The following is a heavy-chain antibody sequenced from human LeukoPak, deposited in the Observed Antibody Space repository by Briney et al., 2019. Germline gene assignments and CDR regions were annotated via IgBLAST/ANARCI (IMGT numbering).Heavy chain of an antibody. J-gene: IGHJ1*01. CDR2: IYYSGST. CDR1: GGSISSGGYS. V-gene: IGHV4-30-4*07. CDR3: VRRAESVEHVWFGEDGYAQYFHH. D-gene: IGHD3-10*01. Sequence: PSETLSLTCAVSGGSISSGGYSWSWIRQPPGKGLEWIGYIYYSGSTDYNPSLKSRVTISVDTSKNQFSLKLTSVTAADTAVYYCVRRAESVEHVWFGEDGYAQYFHHWGQGILVTVSS.